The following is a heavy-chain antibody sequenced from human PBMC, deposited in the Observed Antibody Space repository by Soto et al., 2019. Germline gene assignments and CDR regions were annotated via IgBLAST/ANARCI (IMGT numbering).Heavy chain of an antibody. Sequence: ASVKVSCKASGYTFTSYAMHWVRQAPGQRLEWMGWINAGNGNTKYSQKFQGRVTITRDTSASTAYMELSSLRSEDTAVYYCARDITMVRGVITDAFDIWGQGTMVTVSS. D-gene: IGHD3-10*01. CDR3: ARDITMVRGVITDAFDI. CDR1: GYTFTSYA. J-gene: IGHJ3*02. CDR2: INAGNGNT. V-gene: IGHV1-3*01.